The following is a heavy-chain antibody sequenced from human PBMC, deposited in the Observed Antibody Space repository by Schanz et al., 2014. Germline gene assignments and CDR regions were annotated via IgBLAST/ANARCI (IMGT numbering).Heavy chain of an antibody. Sequence: EVQLVQSGGGLVQPGGSLRLSCAASTFTFSSDWMSWVRQAPGKGLEWVSLISDSGDTAYYADSVKGRFTISRDNFKGALYLQMSSLRAEDTAVYYCAKSLESCPGGRCSRGYFDYWGQGTLVTVSS. CDR3: AKSLESCPGGRCSRGYFDY. V-gene: IGHV3-23*04. CDR1: TFTFSSDW. D-gene: IGHD2-8*02. J-gene: IGHJ4*02. CDR2: ISDSGDTA.